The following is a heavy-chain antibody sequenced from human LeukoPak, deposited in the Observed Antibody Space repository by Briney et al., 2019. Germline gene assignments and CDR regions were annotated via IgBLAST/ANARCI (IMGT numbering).Heavy chain of an antibody. CDR2: ISGSGGST. D-gene: IGHD2-15*01. CDR1: GFTFSSYG. V-gene: IGHV3-23*01. Sequence: GGSLRLSCAASGFTFSSYGMSWVRQAPGKGLEWVSAISGSGGSTFYGDSVRGRFTMSRDNSKNTVYLQMNSLRVDDTAVYYCARRDIVVVVSASDYWGQGTLVTVSS. J-gene: IGHJ4*02. CDR3: ARRDIVVVVSASDY.